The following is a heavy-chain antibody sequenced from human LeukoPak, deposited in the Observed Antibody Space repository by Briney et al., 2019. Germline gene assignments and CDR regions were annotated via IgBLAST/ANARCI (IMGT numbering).Heavy chain of an antibody. CDR3: AKSGGVMDFDWLEEDYGMDV. D-gene: IGHD3-9*01. Sequence: GGSLRLSCAASGFTFSDAWMHWVRQAPGKGLEWVGRVTSKIDGGTTDYAAPVKGRFTISRDDSKTTLYLQMNSLRAEDTAVYYCAKSGGVMDFDWLEEDYGMDVWGQGTTVTVSS. CDR1: GFTFSDAW. J-gene: IGHJ6*02. V-gene: IGHV3-15*01. CDR2: VTSKIDGGTT.